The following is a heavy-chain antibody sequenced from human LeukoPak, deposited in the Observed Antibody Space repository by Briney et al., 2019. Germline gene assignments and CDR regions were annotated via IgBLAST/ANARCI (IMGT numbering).Heavy chain of an antibody. V-gene: IGHV7-4-1*02. Sequence: ASVKVSCKASGYTFTSYSMNWVRQAPGQGLEWLGWINTNTGNPTYAQGFTGRFVFSLATSVNTAYLQISSLNAEDTAVYYCARVVHPYDYESSGLTYDAFDIWGQGTMVTVSS. D-gene: IGHD3-22*01. CDR1: GYTFTSYS. J-gene: IGHJ3*02. CDR2: INTNTGNP. CDR3: ARVVHPYDYESSGLTYDAFDI.